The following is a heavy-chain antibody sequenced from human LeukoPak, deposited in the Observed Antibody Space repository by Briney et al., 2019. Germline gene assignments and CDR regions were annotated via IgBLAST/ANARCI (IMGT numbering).Heavy chain of an antibody. Sequence: ASVKVFCKASGYTFTDYYIHWVRQAPGQGLEWMGRINPNSAGTNFAQKFQGRVTMTRDTSISTAYMELSRLRSDDTAVYYCARTTLETMAAGNFDCWGQGSLVTVSS. V-gene: IGHV1-2*06. CDR2: INPNSAGT. CDR3: ARTTLETMAAGNFDC. D-gene: IGHD6-13*01. J-gene: IGHJ4*02. CDR1: GYTFTDYY.